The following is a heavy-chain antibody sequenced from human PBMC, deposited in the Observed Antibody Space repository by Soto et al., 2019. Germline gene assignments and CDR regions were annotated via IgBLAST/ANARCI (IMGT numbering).Heavy chain of an antibody. CDR2: IYFSGST. D-gene: IGHD3-10*01. J-gene: IGHJ5*02. Sequence: SETLSLTCTVSGDSISSTSYYWGWIRQPPGKGLEWIGNIYFSGSTYYNPSLKSRVSISVDTSKNQFSLKLSSVTAADTAMYYCVRPHGLWFGESNWFDPWGQGTLVTVSS. CDR3: VRPHGLWFGESNWFDP. V-gene: IGHV4-39*01. CDR1: GDSISSTSYY.